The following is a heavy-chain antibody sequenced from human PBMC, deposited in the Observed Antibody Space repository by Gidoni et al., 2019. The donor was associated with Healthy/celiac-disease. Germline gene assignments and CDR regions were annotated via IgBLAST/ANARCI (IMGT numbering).Heavy chain of an antibody. CDR3: ARVDYGSGSYLDY. D-gene: IGHD3-10*01. J-gene: IGHJ4*02. Sequence: EVQLVQSGGGLVKRGGSSRPSCAASGLTFRSYGMNWVRQAPGKGLEWVSSISSSSSYIYYADSVKGRFTISRDNAKNSLYLQMNSLRAEDTAVYYCARVDYGSGSYLDYWGQGTLVTVSS. CDR2: ISSSSSYI. CDR1: GLTFRSYG. V-gene: IGHV3-21*01.